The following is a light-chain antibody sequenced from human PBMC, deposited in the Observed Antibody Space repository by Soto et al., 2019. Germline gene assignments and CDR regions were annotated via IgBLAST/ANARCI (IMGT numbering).Light chain of an antibody. CDR2: KAS. V-gene: IGKV1-5*03. Sequence: DIKMTQSPSTLSGSVGDRVTITCRASQTISSWLAWYQQKPGKAPKLLIYKASTLKSGVPSRFSGSGSGTEFTLTISSLQPYDFATYYCQHYNSYSEAFGQGTKVELK. CDR1: QTISSW. J-gene: IGKJ1*01. CDR3: QHYNSYSEA.